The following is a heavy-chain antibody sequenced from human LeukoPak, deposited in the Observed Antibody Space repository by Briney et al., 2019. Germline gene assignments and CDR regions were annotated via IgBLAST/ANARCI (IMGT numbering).Heavy chain of an antibody. Sequence: GGSLRLSCAASGFTFSSYGMHWVRQAPGKGLEWVAFIRYDGSNKYYADSVKGRFTISRDNSKNTLYLQMNSLRAEDTAVYYCAKGLTIAAAGYFDYWGQGTLVTVSS. CDR3: AKGLTIAAAGYFDY. CDR2: IRYDGSNK. D-gene: IGHD6-13*01. V-gene: IGHV3-30*02. J-gene: IGHJ4*02. CDR1: GFTFSSYG.